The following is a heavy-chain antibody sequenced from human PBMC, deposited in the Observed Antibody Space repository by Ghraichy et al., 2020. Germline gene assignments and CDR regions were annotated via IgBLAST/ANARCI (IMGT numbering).Heavy chain of an antibody. CDR2: ISAYNGNT. Sequence: ASVKVSCKASGYTFTSYGISWVRQAPGQGLEWMGWISAYNGNTNYAQKLQGRVTMTTDTSTSTAYMELRSLRSDDTAVYYCARDYYDSSGYYIGAFDIWGQGTMVTVSS. J-gene: IGHJ3*02. CDR3: ARDYYDSSGYYIGAFDI. D-gene: IGHD3-22*01. V-gene: IGHV1-18*01. CDR1: GYTFTSYG.